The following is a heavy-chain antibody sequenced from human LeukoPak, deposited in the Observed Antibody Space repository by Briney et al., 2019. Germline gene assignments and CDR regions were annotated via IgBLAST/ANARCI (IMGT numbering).Heavy chain of an antibody. J-gene: IGHJ4*02. V-gene: IGHV4-34*01. D-gene: IGHD3-10*01. Sequence: SETLSLTCAVYGGSFSGYYWSWIRQPPGKGLEWIGEINHSGSTNYNPSLKSRVTISVDTSKNQFSLKLSSVTAADTAVYYCARVGLLWFGELWYRGQGTLVTVSS. CDR1: GGSFSGYY. CDR2: INHSGST. CDR3: ARVGLLWFGELWY.